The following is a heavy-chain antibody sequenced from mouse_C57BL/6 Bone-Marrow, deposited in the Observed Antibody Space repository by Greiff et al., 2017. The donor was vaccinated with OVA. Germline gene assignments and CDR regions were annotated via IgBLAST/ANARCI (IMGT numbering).Heavy chain of an antibody. J-gene: IGHJ2*01. Sequence: EVQLQQSGGGLVKPGGSLKLSCAASGFTFSDYGMHWVRQAPEKGLEWVAYISSGSSTIYYADTVKGRFTISRDNAKNTLFLQMTSLRSEDTAMYYCARRDDYDGDYWGQGTTLTVSS. V-gene: IGHV5-17*01. CDR1: GFTFSDYG. CDR3: ARRDDYDGDY. D-gene: IGHD2-4*01. CDR2: ISSGSSTI.